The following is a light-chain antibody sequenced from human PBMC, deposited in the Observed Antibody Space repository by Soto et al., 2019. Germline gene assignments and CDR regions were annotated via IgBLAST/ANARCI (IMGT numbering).Light chain of an antibody. CDR3: QQYNDWPLT. Sequence: EIVMTQSPATLSVSPGERATLSCRASQSVSSSLAWYQQKPGQAPRLLIYAASTRATGIPARFSGSGSGTEFTLTISRLQSEDFAVYYCQQYNDWPLTFGGGTKVEIK. V-gene: IGKV3-15*01. CDR2: AAS. CDR1: QSVSSS. J-gene: IGKJ4*01.